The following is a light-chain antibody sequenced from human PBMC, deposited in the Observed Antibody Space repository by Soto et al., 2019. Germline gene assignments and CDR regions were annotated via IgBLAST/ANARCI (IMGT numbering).Light chain of an antibody. CDR1: QSVSSSY. CDR3: HQYGSSAWT. CDR2: GAS. V-gene: IGKV3-20*01. J-gene: IGKJ1*01. Sequence: EIVLTQSPGTLSLSPGERATLSCRASQSVSSSYLAWYQQKPGQAPRLLIYGASSRATGIPDRFSGSGSATDFTLTISRLEPEDFAVYYCHQYGSSAWTFGQGTKVEIK.